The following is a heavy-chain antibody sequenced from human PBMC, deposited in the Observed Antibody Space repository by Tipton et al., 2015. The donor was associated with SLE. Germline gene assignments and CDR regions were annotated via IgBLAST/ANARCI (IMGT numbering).Heavy chain of an antibody. V-gene: IGHV4-38-2*01. CDR2: IYHSGST. D-gene: IGHD1/OR15-1a*01. Sequence: TLSLTCAVSGYSISSGYYWGWIRQPPGKGLEWIGSIYHSGSTNYNPSLKSRVTISVDTSKNQFSLKLSSVTAADTAVYYCARGTTGFDPWGQGTLVTVSS. J-gene: IGHJ5*02. CDR1: GYSISSGYY. CDR3: ARGTTGFDP.